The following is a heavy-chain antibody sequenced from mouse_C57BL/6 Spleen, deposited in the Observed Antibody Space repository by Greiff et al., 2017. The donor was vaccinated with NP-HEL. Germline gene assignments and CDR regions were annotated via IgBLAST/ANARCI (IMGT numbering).Heavy chain of an antibody. J-gene: IGHJ1*03. CDR1: GFTFSDYG. D-gene: IGHD1-1*01. Sequence: EVHLVESGGGLVKPGGSLKLSCAASGFTFSDYGMHWVRQAPEKGLEWVAYISSGSSTIYYADTVKGRFTISRDNAKNTLFLQMTSLRSEDTAMYYCARKDGSSYGYFDVWGTGTTVTVSS. CDR3: ARKDGSSYGYFDV. CDR2: ISSGSSTI. V-gene: IGHV5-17*01.